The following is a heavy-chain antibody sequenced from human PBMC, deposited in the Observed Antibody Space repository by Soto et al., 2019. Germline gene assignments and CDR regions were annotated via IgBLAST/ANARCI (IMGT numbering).Heavy chain of an antibody. CDR2: VSAYNRNT. V-gene: IGHV1-18*01. D-gene: IGHD3-10*01. Sequence: ASVKVSCKAYGYTFRNYGITWVRQAPGQGLEWMGWVSAYNRNTNYAQKFQERVTMTTDTSTSTAYMELRSLRSDDTAVYYCARDYLEWFGELLSSAFDYRGQGTLVTVSS. J-gene: IGHJ4*02. CDR1: GYTFRNYG. CDR3: ARDYLEWFGELLSSAFDY.